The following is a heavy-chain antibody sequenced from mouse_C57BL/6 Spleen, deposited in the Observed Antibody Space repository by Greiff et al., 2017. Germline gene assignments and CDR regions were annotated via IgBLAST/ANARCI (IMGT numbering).Heavy chain of an antibody. D-gene: IGHD2-4*01. CDR3: IYYEYDIYFYV. V-gene: IGHV1-82*01. CDR2: IYPGDGDT. J-gene: IGHJ1*03. CDR1: GYAFSGSW. Sequence: QVQLQHSGPELVKPGASVKISCKASGYAFSGSWMNWVKQRPGKGLEWIGRIYPGDGDTNYNGKFKGKATLTADKSSSTAYMQLSSLTSEDSAVYFCIYYEYDIYFYVWGTGTTVTVSS.